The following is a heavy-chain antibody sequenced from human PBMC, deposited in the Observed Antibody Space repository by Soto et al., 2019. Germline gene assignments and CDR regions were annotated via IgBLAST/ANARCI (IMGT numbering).Heavy chain of an antibody. V-gene: IGHV4-59*08. D-gene: IGHD1-1*01. Sequence: SETLSLTCTVSGGSISSYYWSWIRQPPGKGLEWIGYIYYSGSTNYNPSLKSRVTISVETSKNQFSLKLSSVTAADTAVYYCARRGTDPERSYYYYYYMDVWGKGTTVTVSS. CDR3: ARRGTDPERSYYYYYYMDV. J-gene: IGHJ6*03. CDR2: IYYSGST. CDR1: GGSISSYY.